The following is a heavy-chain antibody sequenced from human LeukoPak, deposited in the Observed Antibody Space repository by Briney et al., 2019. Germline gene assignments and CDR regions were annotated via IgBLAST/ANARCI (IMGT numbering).Heavy chain of an antibody. J-gene: IGHJ6*02. Sequence: GGSLRLSCAASGFTFSSYAMSWVRQAPGKGLEWVSAISGSGGTIYYADSVKGRFTISRDNAKNSLYLQMNTLRAEDTAVYYCAREGLVRGVTYYYAMDVWGQGTTVTVSS. V-gene: IGHV3-23*01. CDR2: ISGSGGTI. D-gene: IGHD3-10*01. CDR3: AREGLVRGVTYYYAMDV. CDR1: GFTFSSYA.